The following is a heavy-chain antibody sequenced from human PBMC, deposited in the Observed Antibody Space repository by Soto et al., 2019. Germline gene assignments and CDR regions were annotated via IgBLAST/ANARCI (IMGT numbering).Heavy chain of an antibody. V-gene: IGHV3-33*01. D-gene: IGHD6-19*01. CDR2: VWYDGSNK. Sequence: QVQLVESGGGVVQPGRSLRLSCAASGFTFSSYGMHWVRQAPGKGLEWVAVVWYDGSNKYYADSVKGRFTISRDNSKNKLYLQMNSLRAEDTAVYYCARTAVAGTFFDYWGQGTLVTVSS. J-gene: IGHJ4*02. CDR3: ARTAVAGTFFDY. CDR1: GFTFSSYG.